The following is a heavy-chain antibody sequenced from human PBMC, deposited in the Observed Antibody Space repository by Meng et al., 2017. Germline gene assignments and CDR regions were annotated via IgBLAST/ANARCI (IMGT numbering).Heavy chain of an antibody. CDR3: VRDEDISAAGKLFGDY. Sequence: QVQLVQSGAEVKKPGSSVKGSCTPSGYTFTAYYIHWVRQAPGQGLDWMGRIDPNSGVTEYAQKFQGRVTVTGDTSISTAYMELSRLRSDDTAIYYCVRDEDISAAGKLFGDYWGQGTLVTASS. V-gene: IGHV1-2*06. CDR2: IDPNSGVT. CDR1: GYTFTAYY. D-gene: IGHD6-13*01. J-gene: IGHJ4*02.